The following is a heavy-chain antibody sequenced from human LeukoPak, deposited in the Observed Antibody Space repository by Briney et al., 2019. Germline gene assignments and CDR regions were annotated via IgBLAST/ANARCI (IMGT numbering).Heavy chain of an antibody. CDR3: ARTGYSLTDFDY. Sequence: SETLSLTCTVSGGSISSSSYYWGWIRQPPGKGLEWIGSIYYSGSTYYNPSLKSRVTISVDMSKNQFSLKLSSVTAADTAVYYCARTGYSLTDFDYWGQGTLVTVSS. D-gene: IGHD5-18*01. J-gene: IGHJ4*02. CDR1: GGSISSSSYY. V-gene: IGHV4-39*07. CDR2: IYYSGST.